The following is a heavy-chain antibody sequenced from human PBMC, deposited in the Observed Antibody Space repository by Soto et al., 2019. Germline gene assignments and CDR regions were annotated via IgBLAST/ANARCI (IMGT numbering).Heavy chain of an antibody. CDR3: AKAPLLEWLLFDY. CDR2: ISGSGGST. D-gene: IGHD3-3*01. Sequence: GGSLRLCCAACGFTFSSYAMSWVRQAPGKGLEWVSAISGSGGSTYYADSVKGRFTISRDNSKNTLYLQMNSLRAEDTAVYYCAKAPLLEWLLFDYWGQGTLVTVSS. V-gene: IGHV3-23*01. CDR1: GFTFSSYA. J-gene: IGHJ4*02.